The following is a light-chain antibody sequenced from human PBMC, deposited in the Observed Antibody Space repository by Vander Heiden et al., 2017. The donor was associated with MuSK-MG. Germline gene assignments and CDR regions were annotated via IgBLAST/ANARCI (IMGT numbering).Light chain of an antibody. CDR1: SSDVGAYKY. Sequence: QPALTQPASVSESPGPSITISCTGTSSDVGAYKYVSWYQQHAGKAPKLVIYEVSRRPAGIADRFSGSKSGNTASLTISGLQADDEADYYCTSYTTSNSHVFGTGTKVTVL. J-gene: IGLJ1*01. CDR3: TSYTTSNSHV. V-gene: IGLV2-14*01. CDR2: EVS.